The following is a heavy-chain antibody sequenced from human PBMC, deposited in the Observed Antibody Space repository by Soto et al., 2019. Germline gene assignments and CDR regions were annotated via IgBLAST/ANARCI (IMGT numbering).Heavy chain of an antibody. J-gene: IGHJ4*03. Sequence: PGGSLRLSCAASGFTFSRYGMHWVRQAPGKGLEWVAVISYDGSNKYYADSVKGRFTISRDNSKNTLYLQMNSLRAEDTAVYYCAIDPFILLVPAIPPSYFDYRGQGNLGTRFS. V-gene: IGHV3-30*03. D-gene: IGHD2-2*01. CDR2: ISYDGSNK. CDR3: AIDPFILLVPAIPPSYFDY. CDR1: GFTFSRYG.